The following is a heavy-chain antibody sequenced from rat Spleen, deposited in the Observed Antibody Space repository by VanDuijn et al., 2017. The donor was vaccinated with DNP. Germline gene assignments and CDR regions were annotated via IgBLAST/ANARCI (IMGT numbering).Heavy chain of an antibody. CDR1: GYSITSNY. CDR2: ISYSGGT. V-gene: IGHV3-1*01. J-gene: IGHJ1*01. Sequence: EVQLQESGSGLVKPSQSLSLTCSVTGYSITSNYWGWIRKFPGNKLEYIGHISYSGGTNYNPSLKSRISITRDTSKNQFFLQLNSVTTEDTATYYCARGVSSYYGYNSNWYFDFWGPGTVVTVSS. D-gene: IGHD1-9*01. CDR3: ARGVSSYYGYNSNWYFDF.